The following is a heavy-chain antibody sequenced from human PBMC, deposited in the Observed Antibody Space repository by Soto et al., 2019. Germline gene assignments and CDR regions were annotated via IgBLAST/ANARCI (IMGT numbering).Heavy chain of an antibody. V-gene: IGHV4-4*02. CDR3: ARYNAASGTYYFDY. J-gene: IGHJ4*02. Sequence: SETLSLPWAVSGGSVISTSWWSWVRQPPGKGPEWIGEINHRGSANYNPSLKSRVTISVDISKSQFSLRLTSVTAADTAVYYCARYNAASGTYYFDYWGQGSLVTVSS. CDR2: INHRGSA. D-gene: IGHD6-13*01. CDR1: GGSVISTSW.